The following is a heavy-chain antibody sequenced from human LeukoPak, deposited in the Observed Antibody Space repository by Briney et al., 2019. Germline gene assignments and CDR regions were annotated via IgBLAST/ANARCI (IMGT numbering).Heavy chain of an antibody. V-gene: IGHV5-51*01. Sequence: GESLKISCKGSGYSFTSYWIGWVRQMPGKGLEWMGIIYPGDPDTRYSPSFQGQVTISADKSISTAYLQWSSLKASDTAMYYCARLGGYGGYPYYFDYWGQGTLVTVSS. CDR2: IYPGDPDT. CDR3: ARLGGYGGYPYYFDY. D-gene: IGHD5-12*01. J-gene: IGHJ4*02. CDR1: GYSFTSYW.